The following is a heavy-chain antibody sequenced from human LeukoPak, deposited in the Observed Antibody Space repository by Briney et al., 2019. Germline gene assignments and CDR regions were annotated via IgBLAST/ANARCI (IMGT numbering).Heavy chain of an antibody. CDR3: ARQKSGGSCYSDY. V-gene: IGHV4-39*01. CDR1: GGSISSSSYY. J-gene: IGHJ4*02. CDR2: IYYSGST. D-gene: IGHD2-15*01. Sequence: SETPSLTCTVPGGSISSSSYYWGWIRQPPGKGLEWIGSIYYSGSTYYNPSLKSRVTISVDTSKNQFSLKLSSVTAADTAVYYCARQKSGGSCYSDYWGQGTLVTVSS.